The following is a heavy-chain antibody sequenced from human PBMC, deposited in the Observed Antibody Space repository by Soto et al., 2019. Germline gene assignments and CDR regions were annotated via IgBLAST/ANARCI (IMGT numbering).Heavy chain of an antibody. CDR2: ITSGGRSI. V-gene: IGHV3-48*03. J-gene: IGHJ6*02. CDR3: ARVTWATDYYYGMDV. Sequence: GWSLRLSCAASGFTFSDYEMNWVRQAPGKGLEWVSCITSGGRSIYYADSVKGRFTISRDNAENSLFLQMNSLRAEDTAVYYCARVTWATDYYYGMDVWGQGTTVTVSS. CDR1: GFTFSDYE.